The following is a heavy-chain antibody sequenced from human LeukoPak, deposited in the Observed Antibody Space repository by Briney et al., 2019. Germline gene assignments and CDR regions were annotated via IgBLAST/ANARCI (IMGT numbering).Heavy chain of an antibody. Sequence: PGGSLRLSCAASGFTVSSNYISWVRQAPGKGLEWVSVIYSGGSTYYVDSVKGRFTISRDNSKNTLYLQMNSLRAEDTAVYYCAGGPTRYYFDYWGQGTPVTVSS. D-gene: IGHD2-2*01. CDR3: AGGPTRYYFDY. CDR2: IYSGGST. V-gene: IGHV3-53*01. CDR1: GFTVSSNY. J-gene: IGHJ4*02.